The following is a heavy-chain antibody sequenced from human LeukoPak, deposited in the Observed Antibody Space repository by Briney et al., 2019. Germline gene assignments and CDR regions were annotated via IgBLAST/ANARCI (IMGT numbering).Heavy chain of an antibody. D-gene: IGHD3-10*01. CDR2: IIPILGIA. V-gene: IGHV1-69*04. Sequence: SVKVSCKASGGTFSSYTISWVRQAPGQGLELVGRIIPILGIANYAQKFQGRVTITADKSTSTAYMELSSLRSVGTAVYYCARDLLAEYYYGSGSYSLGYWGQGTLVTVSS. J-gene: IGHJ4*02. CDR3: ARDLLAEYYYGSGSYSLGY. CDR1: GGTFSSYT.